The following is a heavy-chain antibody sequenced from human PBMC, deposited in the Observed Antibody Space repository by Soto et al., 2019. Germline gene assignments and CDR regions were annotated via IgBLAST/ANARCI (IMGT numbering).Heavy chain of an antibody. V-gene: IGHV3-15*07. Sequence: EVQLVESGGGLVKPGESIRLSCTASGLTLTDAWMKWVRQAQGKGLEWVGRLKSKTNGGTADYAAPVRGRFTILRDDSKNMLYRQMNRLKTEDTAVYYCAYYRDSRSVHFDSWRHGTLVTVSS. D-gene: IGHD3-22*01. CDR3: AYYRDSRSVHFDS. CDR2: LKSKTNGGTA. CDR1: GLTLTDAW. J-gene: IGHJ4*01.